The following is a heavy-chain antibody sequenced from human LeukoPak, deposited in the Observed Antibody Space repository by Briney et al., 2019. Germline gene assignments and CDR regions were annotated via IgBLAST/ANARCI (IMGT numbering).Heavy chain of an antibody. J-gene: IGHJ3*02. D-gene: IGHD3-22*01. Sequence: SETLSLTCTVSGGSTSSNTYYWDWIRQPPGKGLECIGSIYYGGSTYYNPSLKSRVIISVDTSKNQFSLKLSSVTAADTAVYYCARAYYYASSAFDIWGQGTMVTVSS. CDR1: GGSTSSNTYY. V-gene: IGHV4-39*01. CDR2: IYYGGST. CDR3: ARAYYYASSAFDI.